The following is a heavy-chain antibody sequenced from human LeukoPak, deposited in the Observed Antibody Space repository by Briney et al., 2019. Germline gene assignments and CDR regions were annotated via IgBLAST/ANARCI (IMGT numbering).Heavy chain of an antibody. CDR2: VYHSGST. D-gene: IGHD4/OR15-4a*01. CDR3: AGARWDY. J-gene: IGHJ4*02. V-gene: IGHV4-4*02. CDR1: GDSISTNHW. Sequence: SGTLSLTCAVSGDSISTNHWWSWVRQPPGKGLEWIGEVYHSGSTNYNPSLKSRVTISVDKSKNLFSLKLTSVTAADTAMYYCAGARWDYWGKETRVTVSS.